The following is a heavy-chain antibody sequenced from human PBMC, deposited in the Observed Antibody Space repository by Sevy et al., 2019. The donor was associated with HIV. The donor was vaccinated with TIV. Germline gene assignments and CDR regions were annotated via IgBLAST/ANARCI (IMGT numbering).Heavy chain of an antibody. CDR2: ISYDGSNK. D-gene: IGHD2-21*02. J-gene: IGHJ4*02. V-gene: IGHV3-30-3*01. CDR3: AREGLLFRRNYFDY. CDR1: GFTFSSYA. Sequence: GGFLRLSCAASGFTFSSYAMRWVRQAPGKGLEWVAVISYDGSNKYYADSVKGRFTISRDNSKNTLYLQMNSLRAEDTAVYYCAREGLLFRRNYFDYWGQGTLVTVSS.